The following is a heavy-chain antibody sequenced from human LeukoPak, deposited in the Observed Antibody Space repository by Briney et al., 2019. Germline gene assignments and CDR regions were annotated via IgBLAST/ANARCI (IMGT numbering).Heavy chain of an antibody. CDR3: ARDTYYYDSSGYYGAFDI. D-gene: IGHD3-22*01. J-gene: IGHJ3*02. V-gene: IGHV1-2*02. CDR1: GYTFTGYY. Sequence: ASVKVSCKASGYTFTGYYMHWVRQAPGQGLEWMGWINPNSGGTNYAQKFQGRVTMTRDTSISTAYMELSRLRSDDTAVYYCARDTYYYDSSGYYGAFDIWGQGTMVTVSS. CDR2: INPNSGGT.